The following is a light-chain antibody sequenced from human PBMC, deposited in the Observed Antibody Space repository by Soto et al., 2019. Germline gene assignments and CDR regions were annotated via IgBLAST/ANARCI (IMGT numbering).Light chain of an antibody. CDR2: STS. CDR3: LLYYGGAWV. CDR1: TGTVTSGYY. Sequence: QAVVTQEPSVTVSPGGTVTLTCASSTGTVTSGYYPNWFQQKPGQPPRTLIYSTSNKQSWTPARFSGSLLGGKAALTLSGVQPEDEADYYRLLYYGGAWVFGGGTKLTVL. J-gene: IGLJ3*02. V-gene: IGLV7-43*01.